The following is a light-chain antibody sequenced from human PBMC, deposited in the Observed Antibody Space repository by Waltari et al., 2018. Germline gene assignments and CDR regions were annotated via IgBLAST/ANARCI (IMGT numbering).Light chain of an antibody. CDR2: GAS. CDR1: QGIARKS. CDR3: QHYGDSPNFT. J-gene: IGKJ3*01. V-gene: IGKV3-20*01. Sequence: IVLTQSPGSLSVSPGERVNLSCRASQGIARKSLAWYQQKHGQAPRLLISGASDRATGIADRFSGGGSGTDFTLTVSRVAPEDFAVYYCQHYGDSPNFTFGPGTRVDI.